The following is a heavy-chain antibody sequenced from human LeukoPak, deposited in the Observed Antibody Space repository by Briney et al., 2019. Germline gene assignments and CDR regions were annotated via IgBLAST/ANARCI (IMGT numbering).Heavy chain of an antibody. J-gene: IGHJ4*02. D-gene: IGHD3-10*01. V-gene: IGHV1-69*13. CDR2: IIPIFGTT. CDR1: GGTLSSHA. Sequence: SVKVSCKASGGTLSSHAISWVRQAPGQGLEWMGGIIPIFGTTNYAQKFQGRVTISADESTNTAYMELSSLSSEDTAVYYCARDLVPYGSGNSMGDWGQGTLVTVSS. CDR3: ARDLVPYGSGNSMGD.